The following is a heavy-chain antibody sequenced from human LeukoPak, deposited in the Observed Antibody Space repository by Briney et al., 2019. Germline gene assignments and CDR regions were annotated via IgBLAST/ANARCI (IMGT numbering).Heavy chain of an antibody. Sequence: GGSLRLSCAVSGFTFSGYGMHWVRQAPGKGLEWVSAISGSGGSTYYADSVKGRFTISRDNAKNSLYLQMNSLRAEDTAVYYCAKDRTQRPYYYDSSGYTTLFDYWGQGTLVTVSS. CDR2: ISGSGGST. CDR3: AKDRTQRPYYYDSSGYTTLFDY. V-gene: IGHV3-21*01. CDR1: GFTFSGYG. J-gene: IGHJ4*02. D-gene: IGHD3-22*01.